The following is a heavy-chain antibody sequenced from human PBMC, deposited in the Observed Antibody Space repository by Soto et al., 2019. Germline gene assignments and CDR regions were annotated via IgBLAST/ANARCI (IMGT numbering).Heavy chain of an antibody. J-gene: IGHJ6*02. CDR3: AIIGYNTDVDF. CDR1: GGTFRSYA. CDR2: IIPVFNSP. D-gene: IGHD1-20*01. Sequence: QVQLVQSGAEVKRPGSSVKVSCKASGGTFRSYAFSWVRQAPGQGLEWMGGIIPVFNSPSLAQKLHGRVTVTADKSTSTAYMELSALRFEDTAVYYWAIIGYNTDVDFWGQGTTVIVSS. V-gene: IGHV1-69*06.